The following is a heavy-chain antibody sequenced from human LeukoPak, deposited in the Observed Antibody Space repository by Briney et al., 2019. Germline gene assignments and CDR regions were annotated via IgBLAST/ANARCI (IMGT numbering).Heavy chain of an antibody. CDR1: GFXFSAYG. CDR3: AREXXAVXARYWAFDI. J-gene: IGHJ3*02. D-gene: IGHD6-19*01. CDR2: ISSSGSII. V-gene: IGHV3-48*03. Sequence: GGSLRLSCAASGFXFSAYGINWVRXXPGXXLEWVSYISSSGSIIYYADSVKGRFTISRDNAKNSLYLQMNSLRAEDTAVYYCAREXXAVXARYWAFDIWGQGTMVTVSS.